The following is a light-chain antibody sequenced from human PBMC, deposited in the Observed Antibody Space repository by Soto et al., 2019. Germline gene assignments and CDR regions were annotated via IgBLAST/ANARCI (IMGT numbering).Light chain of an antibody. J-gene: IGKJ4*01. CDR2: GAS. Sequence: EIVMTQSPATLSVSPGERATVPCRASQSVSNNLAWYQQKPGQAPSLLIYGASARATGIPATFSGRGYGTGFTFTIRSLQSEDFAVYYFQQYHKWPLTFGGGTRVEIK. V-gene: IGKV3-15*01. CDR1: QSVSNN. CDR3: QQYHKWPLT.